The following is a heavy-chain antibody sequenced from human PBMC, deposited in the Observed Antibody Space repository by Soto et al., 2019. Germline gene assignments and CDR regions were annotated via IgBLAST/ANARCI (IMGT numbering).Heavy chain of an antibody. J-gene: IGHJ6*02. Sequence: QVQLVESGGGVVQPGRSLRLSCAASGFTFSSYGMHWVRQAPGKGLEWVAVISYDGSNKYYADSVKGRFTISRDNSKNXLXXQMNSLRAEDTAVYYCAQPIYSSEGSNYYYYGMDVWGQGTTVTVSS. CDR3: AQPIYSSEGSNYYYYGMDV. V-gene: IGHV3-30*03. D-gene: IGHD6-19*01. CDR1: GFTFSSYG. CDR2: ISYDGSNK.